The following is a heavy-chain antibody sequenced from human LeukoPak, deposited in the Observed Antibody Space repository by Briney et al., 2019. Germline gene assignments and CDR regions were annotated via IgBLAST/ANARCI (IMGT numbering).Heavy chain of an antibody. V-gene: IGHV3-23*01. Sequence: GGSLRLSCAASGFTFSSYAMSWVRQAPGKGLEWVSAISGSGGSTYYADSVKGRFTISRDNAKNSLYLQMNSLRAEDTAVYYCARDLLSNYETYYYYMDVWGKGTTVTVSS. J-gene: IGHJ6*03. CDR2: ISGSGGST. D-gene: IGHD1-7*01. CDR1: GFTFSSYA. CDR3: ARDLLSNYETYYYYMDV.